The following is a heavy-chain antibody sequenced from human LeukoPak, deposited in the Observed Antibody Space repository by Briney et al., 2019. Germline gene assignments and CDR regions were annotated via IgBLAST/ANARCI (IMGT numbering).Heavy chain of an antibody. CDR3: AKHRGYDYYYYMDV. D-gene: IGHD3-16*02. CDR2: ISGSGGTT. CDR1: GFTFSSCA. J-gene: IGHJ6*03. V-gene: IGHV3-23*01. Sequence: PGGSLRLSCAASGFTFSSCAMSWVRQAPGKGLEWVSTISGSGGTTYYADSVRGRFTISRDNSRNTLYLQMNSLRAEGTAVYYCAKHRGYDYYYYMDVWGKGITVTVSS.